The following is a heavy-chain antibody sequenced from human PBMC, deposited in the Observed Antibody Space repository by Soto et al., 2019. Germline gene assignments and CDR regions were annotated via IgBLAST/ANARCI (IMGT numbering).Heavy chain of an antibody. J-gene: IGHJ4*02. CDR3: ARVISRSITIFGVVTRYYFDY. Sequence: GVSVKVTSKDSGYTITSYAISWVRQATGQGLEWMGWMNPNSGNTGYAQKFQGRVTMTRNTSISTAYMELSSLRSEDTAVYYCARVISRSITIFGVVTRYYFDYLVQGTLVTVSS. CDR1: GYTITSYA. CDR2: MNPNSGNT. V-gene: IGHV1-8*01. D-gene: IGHD3-3*01.